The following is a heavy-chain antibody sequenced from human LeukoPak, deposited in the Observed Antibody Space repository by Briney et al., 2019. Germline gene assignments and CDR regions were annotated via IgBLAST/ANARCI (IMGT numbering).Heavy chain of an antibody. CDR2: IYYSGST. CDR1: GGSMNSYY. V-gene: IGHV4-59*08. D-gene: IGHD3-9*01. J-gene: IGHJ4*02. CDR3: ARHVWLQPFDY. Sequence: KPSETLSLTCSVSGGSMNSYYWSWIRQSPGKGLEWIGYIYYSGSTNYNPSLKSRVTISVDTSKNQFPLRLSSVTAADTAVYYCARHVWLQPFDYWGQGTLVTVSS.